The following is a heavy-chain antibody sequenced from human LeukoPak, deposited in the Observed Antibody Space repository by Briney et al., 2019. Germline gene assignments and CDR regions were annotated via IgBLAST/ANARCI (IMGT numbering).Heavy chain of an antibody. D-gene: IGHD2-15*01. J-gene: IGHJ2*01. CDR1: GGPFSGYY. V-gene: IGHV4-34*01. CDR2: INHSGST. CDR3: ARSRSGGTQTKSTYFDL. Sequence: SETLSVTCAVYGGPFSGYYWSWIRQPRGKGLEWIGEINHSGSTNYNPSLKSRVTISVDTSKNQFSLKLSSVTAADTAVYYCARSRSGGTQTKSTYFDLWGRGTLVTVSS.